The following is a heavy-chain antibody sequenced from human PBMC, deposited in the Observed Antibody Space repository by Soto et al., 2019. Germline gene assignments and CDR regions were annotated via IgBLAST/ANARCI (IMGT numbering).Heavy chain of an antibody. J-gene: IGHJ4*02. Sequence: QLQLQESGSGLVKPSQTLSLTCAVSGGSISSGGYSCSWIRQPPGKGLEWIGYIYHSGSTYYNPSLKSRVTISVDXXKNQFSLXXXXXTXADTAVYYCARGMTTVTTFDYWGQGTLVTVSS. CDR3: ARGMTTVTTFDY. CDR2: IYHSGST. D-gene: IGHD4-4*01. CDR1: GGSISSGGYS. V-gene: IGHV4-30-2*01.